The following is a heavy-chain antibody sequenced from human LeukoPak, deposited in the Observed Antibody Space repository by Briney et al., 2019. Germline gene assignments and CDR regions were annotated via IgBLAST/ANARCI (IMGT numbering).Heavy chain of an antibody. CDR2: ISGSGGST. CDR1: GFTFSSYG. CDR3: AKDVSYCSGGSCYIAFDY. Sequence: GGSLRLSCAASGFTFSSYGMSWVRQAPGKGLEWVSAISGSGGSTYYADSVKGRFTISRDNSKNTLYLQMNSLRAEDTAVYYCAKDVSYCSGGSCYIAFDYRGQGTLVTVSS. J-gene: IGHJ4*02. D-gene: IGHD2-15*01. V-gene: IGHV3-23*01.